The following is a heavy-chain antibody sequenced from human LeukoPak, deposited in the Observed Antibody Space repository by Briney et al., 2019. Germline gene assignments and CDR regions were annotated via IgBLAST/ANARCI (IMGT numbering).Heavy chain of an antibody. CDR3: ARSNYGTYDY. CDR1: GFTFSSYW. D-gene: IGHD1-26*01. Sequence: GGSLRLSCAASGFTFSSYWMNWVRQAPGKGLEWVASITPDGRDRYYVESVTGRFTVSRDNAKNSLSLQMISLRGEDTAVYFCARSNYGTYDYWGQGALVTVSS. CDR2: ITPDGRDR. J-gene: IGHJ4*02. V-gene: IGHV3-7*01.